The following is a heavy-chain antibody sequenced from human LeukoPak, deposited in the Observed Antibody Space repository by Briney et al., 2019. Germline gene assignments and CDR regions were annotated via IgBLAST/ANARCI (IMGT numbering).Heavy chain of an antibody. D-gene: IGHD3-16*01. Sequence: ASVKVSSKASGYTFTSYDINWVRQATGQGLEWMGWMNPNSGNTGYAQKFQGRVTMTRNTSISTAYMELSSLRSEDTAVYYCARGSVSHLAVYYYYYYGMDVWGQGATVTVSS. CDR3: ARGSVSHLAVYYYYYYGMDV. J-gene: IGHJ6*02. CDR2: MNPNSGNT. CDR1: GYTFTSYD. V-gene: IGHV1-8*01.